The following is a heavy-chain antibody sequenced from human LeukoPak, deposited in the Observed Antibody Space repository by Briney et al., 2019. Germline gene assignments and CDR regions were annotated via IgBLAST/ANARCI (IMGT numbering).Heavy chain of an antibody. J-gene: IGHJ5*02. CDR2: VNPNSGNT. V-gene: IGHV1-8*01. CDR1: GYIFTSYD. CDR3: ARAPLYNWFDP. Sequence: GASVKVSCKASGYIFTSYDINWVRQATGQGLEWMGWVNPNSGNTGYAQKFQGRVTMTRNTSISTAYMELSSLRSEDTAVYYCARAPLYNWFDPWGQGTLVTVSS.